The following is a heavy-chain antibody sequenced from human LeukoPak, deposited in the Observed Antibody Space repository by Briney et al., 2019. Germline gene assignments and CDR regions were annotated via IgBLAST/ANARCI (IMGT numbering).Heavy chain of an antibody. CDR1: GFTFSSYS. D-gene: IGHD3-3*01. Sequence: GGSLRLSCAASGFTFSSYSMNWVRQAPGKGLEWVSAMSSSDDGRYYAASVKGRFTISRDNSKNTLYLQMNSLRDEDTALYYCAIHGGGTIRIEAFDVWGQGTMVTVSS. V-gene: IGHV3-23*01. CDR2: MSSSDDGR. CDR3: AIHGGGTIRIEAFDV. J-gene: IGHJ3*01.